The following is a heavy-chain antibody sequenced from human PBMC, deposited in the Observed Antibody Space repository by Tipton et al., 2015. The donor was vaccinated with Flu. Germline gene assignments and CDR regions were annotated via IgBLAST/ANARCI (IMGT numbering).Heavy chain of an antibody. D-gene: IGHD3-3*01. CDR2: INHSGST. Sequence: LRLSCAVYGGSFSGYYWSWIRQPPGKGLEWIGEINHSGSTNYNPSLKSRVTISVDTSKNQFSLKLSSVTAADTAVYYCARLTIFGVVIIGNYYYYMDVWGKGTTVTVS. V-gene: IGHV4-34*01. CDR3: ARLTIFGVVIIGNYYYYMDV. J-gene: IGHJ6*03. CDR1: GGSFSGYY.